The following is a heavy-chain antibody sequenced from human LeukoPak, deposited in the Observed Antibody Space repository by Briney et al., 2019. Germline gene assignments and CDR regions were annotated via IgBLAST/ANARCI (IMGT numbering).Heavy chain of an antibody. CDR2: IKLDGNET. CDR1: GITFSAYW. V-gene: IGHV3-7*05. Sequence: PGGSLRLSCAASGITFSAYWMGWVRQAPGKGLEWVANIKLDGNETYYVDSVKGRFAISRDNAKNSLYLQMNSLRAEDTAVYYCASWGLWGQGTLVTVSS. J-gene: IGHJ4*02. CDR3: ASWGL. D-gene: IGHD3-16*01.